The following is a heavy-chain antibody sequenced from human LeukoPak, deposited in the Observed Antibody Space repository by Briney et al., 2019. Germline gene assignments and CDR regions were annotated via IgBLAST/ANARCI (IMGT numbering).Heavy chain of an antibody. CDR3: TTVTSQWLVYYFDY. Sequence: GGSLRLSCAASGFTFSNAWMSWVRQAPGKGLEWVGRTKSKTDGGTTDYAAPVKGRFTISRDDSKNTLYLQMNSLKTEDTAVYYCTTVTSQWLVYYFDYWGQGTLVTVSS. CDR1: GFTFSNAW. V-gene: IGHV3-15*01. J-gene: IGHJ4*02. D-gene: IGHD6-19*01. CDR2: TKSKTDGGTT.